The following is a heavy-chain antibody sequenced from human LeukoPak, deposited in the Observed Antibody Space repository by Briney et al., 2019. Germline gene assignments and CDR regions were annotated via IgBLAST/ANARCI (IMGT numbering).Heavy chain of an antibody. CDR2: ISAYNGNT. Sequence: ASVKVSCKASGYTFTSYGISWVRQAPGQGLEWMGWISAYNGNTNYAQKLQGRVTMTRDTSTSTVYMELSSLRSEDTAVYYCARDLYYYDSSGYYGFSAPRLPDYWGQGTLVTVSS. CDR3: ARDLYYYDSSGYYGFSAPRLPDY. CDR1: GYTFTSYG. D-gene: IGHD3-22*01. J-gene: IGHJ4*02. V-gene: IGHV1-18*01.